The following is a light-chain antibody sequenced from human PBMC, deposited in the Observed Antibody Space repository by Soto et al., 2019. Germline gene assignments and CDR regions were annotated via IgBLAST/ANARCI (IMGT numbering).Light chain of an antibody. CDR3: NQYKTWLVWT. CDR2: GPS. V-gene: IGKV3-15*01. Sequence: EIVMTESQATLSVSPRAKAXLSCRASHSVGSSLAWYQQTTGQTPRLXIYGPSSRATGVQARLIGSGSGKEFTLNISSLQSEEFAVYYCNQYKTWLVWTFGGGTKVDIK. J-gene: IGKJ4*02. CDR1: HSVGSS.